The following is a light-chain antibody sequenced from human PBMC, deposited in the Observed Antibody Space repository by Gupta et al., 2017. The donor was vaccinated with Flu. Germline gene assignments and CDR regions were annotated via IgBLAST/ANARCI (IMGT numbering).Light chain of an antibody. Sequence: DIQMTQSPSTLSASVGDRVTITCRASQSISSWLAWYQQKPGKVPKLLIYVASRVESGVPSRFSGSGSGTEFTLTSSSRQTDDVATYYGQRYDSLWTFGQGTRVEIK. V-gene: IGKV1-5*03. CDR1: QSISSW. CDR3: QRYDSLWT. CDR2: VAS. J-gene: IGKJ1*01.